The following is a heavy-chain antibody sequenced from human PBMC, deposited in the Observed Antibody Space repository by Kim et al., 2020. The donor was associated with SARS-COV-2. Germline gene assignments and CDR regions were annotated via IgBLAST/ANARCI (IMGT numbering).Heavy chain of an antibody. V-gene: IGHV1-18*04. Sequence: ASVKVSCKASDYTFTSYGINWVRQAPGQGLEWMGWISTFNGNTNYAQKVQGRVTMTTDTATSTAYVELRTLRSDDTAVYYCARGSGTSNALDYWGQGTLVTVSS. J-gene: IGHJ4*02. D-gene: IGHD1-26*01. CDR1: DYTFTSYG. CDR2: ISTFNGNT. CDR3: ARGSGTSNALDY.